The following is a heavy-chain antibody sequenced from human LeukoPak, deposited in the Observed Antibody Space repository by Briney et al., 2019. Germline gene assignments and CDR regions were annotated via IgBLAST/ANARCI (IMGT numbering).Heavy chain of an antibody. CDR1: GGTFSSYA. D-gene: IGHD3-16*01. Sequence: SVKVSFKASGGTFSSYAISWVRQAPGQGLEWMGRIIPILGIANYAQKFQGRVTITADKSTSTAYMELSSLRSEDTAVYYCARIGDGLFDYWGQGTLVTVSS. J-gene: IGHJ4*02. V-gene: IGHV1-69*04. CDR3: ARIGDGLFDY. CDR2: IIPILGIA.